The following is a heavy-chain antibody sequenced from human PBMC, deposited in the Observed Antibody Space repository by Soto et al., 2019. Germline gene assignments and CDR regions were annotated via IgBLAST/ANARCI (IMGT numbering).Heavy chain of an antibody. CDR1: GFTFSSYA. Sequence: QVQLVESGGGVVQPGRSLRLSCAASGFTFSSYAMHWARQAPGKGLEWVAIISYDGRNKYYADSVKGRFTISRDNSKSTLFLQMNSLRAEDTAVYYCARMDGSGYYGSYFDYWGQGTLVTVSS. D-gene: IGHD3-22*01. CDR2: ISYDGRNK. J-gene: IGHJ4*02. V-gene: IGHV3-30-3*01. CDR3: ARMDGSGYYGSYFDY.